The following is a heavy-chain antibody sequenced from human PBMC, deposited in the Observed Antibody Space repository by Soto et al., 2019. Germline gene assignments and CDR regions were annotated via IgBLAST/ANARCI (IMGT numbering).Heavy chain of an antibody. Sequence: ASVKVSCKASGYSFTDYHIHWVRQAPGQGLEWLGRINPRSGGTSTAQKFQGWVTMTTDTSISTASMELTRLTSDDTAIYYCARGDSTDCSNGVCSFFYNHDMDVWGQGTTVTSP. D-gene: IGHD2-8*01. CDR3: ARGDSTDCSNGVCSFFYNHDMDV. J-gene: IGHJ6*02. CDR2: INPRSGGT. V-gene: IGHV1-2*04. CDR1: GYSFTDYH.